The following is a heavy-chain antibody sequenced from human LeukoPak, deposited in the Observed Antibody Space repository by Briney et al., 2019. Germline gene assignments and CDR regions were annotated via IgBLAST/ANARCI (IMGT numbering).Heavy chain of an antibody. CDR1: GFTFSSYS. CDR2: ISSSSSYI. D-gene: IGHD3-10*01. V-gene: IGHV3-21*01. Sequence: GGSLRLSCAASGFTFSSYSMNWVRQAPGKGLEWVSSISSSSSYIYYADSVKGRFTISRDNAKNSLYLQMNSLRAEDTAVYYCARSDYGSGSFPYFDYWGQGTLVTVSS. J-gene: IGHJ4*02. CDR3: ARSDYGSGSFPYFDY.